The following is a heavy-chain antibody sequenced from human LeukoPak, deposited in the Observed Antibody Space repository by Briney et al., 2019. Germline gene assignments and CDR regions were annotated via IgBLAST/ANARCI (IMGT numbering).Heavy chain of an antibody. CDR1: GFTFTSYW. V-gene: IGHV3-7*04. CDR3: ARDYSNAWNYFDN. CDR2: IKQDGSEM. J-gene: IGHJ4*02. D-gene: IGHD6-19*01. Sequence: GGSLRLSCAASGFTFTSYWMSWIRQAPGKGLEWVASIKQDGSEMYYVDSVEGRFTISRDIAKNSLFLQMSSLRAEDTAVYYCARDYSNAWNYFDNWGQGALVTVSS.